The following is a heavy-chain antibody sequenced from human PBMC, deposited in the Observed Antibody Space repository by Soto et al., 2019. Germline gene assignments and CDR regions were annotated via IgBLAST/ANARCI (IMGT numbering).Heavy chain of an antibody. V-gene: IGHV1-69*13. CDR2: IIPIFGTA. J-gene: IGHJ3*02. CDR3: ARGPGQPPYYDFWSGYSGAPPRTPYLDI. D-gene: IGHD3-3*01. CDR1: GGTFSSYV. Sequence: ASVKVSCKASGGTFSSYVISWVRQAPGQGLEWMGGIIPIFGTANYAQKFQGRVTITADESTSTAYMELSSLRSEDTAVYYCARGPGQPPYYDFWSGYSGAPPRTPYLDIWGQGTMVTVSS.